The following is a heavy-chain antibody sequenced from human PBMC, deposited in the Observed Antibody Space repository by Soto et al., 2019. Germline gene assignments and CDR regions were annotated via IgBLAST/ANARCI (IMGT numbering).Heavy chain of an antibody. D-gene: IGHD3-16*01. CDR1: GTIFSSYT. Sequence: QVQLVQSGAEVKKPGSSVRVSCKASGTIFSSYTISWVRQAPGQGLEWMGRIIPLLGETNSAQKFQGRVTLXXDKPTNTAYMELNSLRLEDTAVYYCARGLGGRMDDWGQGTTVTVSS. J-gene: IGHJ6*02. CDR2: IIPLLGET. CDR3: ARGLGGRMDD. V-gene: IGHV1-69*08.